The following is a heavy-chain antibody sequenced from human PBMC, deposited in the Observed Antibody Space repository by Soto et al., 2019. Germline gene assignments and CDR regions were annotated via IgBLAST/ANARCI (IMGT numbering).Heavy chain of an antibody. J-gene: IGHJ4*02. CDR3: ARARAVAGTRGGTYFDY. V-gene: IGHV1-2*04. Sequence: QVQLVQSGAEVKKPGASVKVSCKASGYTFTGYYMHWVRQAPGQGLEWMGWINPNSGGTNYAQKFQGWVTMTRDTSISTAYMELSRLRSDDTAVYYCARARAVAGTRGGTYFDYWGQGTLVTVSS. CDR2: INPNSGGT. D-gene: IGHD6-19*01. CDR1: GYTFTGYY.